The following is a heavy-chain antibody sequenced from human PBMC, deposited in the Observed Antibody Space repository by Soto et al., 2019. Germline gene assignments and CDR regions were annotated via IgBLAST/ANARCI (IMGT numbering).Heavy chain of an antibody. V-gene: IGHV3-7*01. CDR3: ARDTPPVYGRQYYFDY. CDR1: GFTFSSYW. J-gene: IGHJ4*02. Sequence: GGSLRLSCAASGFTFSSYWMSWVRQAPGKGLEWVANIKQDGSEKYYVDSVKGRFTISRDNAKNSLYLQMNSLRAEDTAVYYCARDTPPVYGRQYYFDYWGQGTLVTVSS. CDR2: IKQDGSEK. D-gene: IGHD2-8*01.